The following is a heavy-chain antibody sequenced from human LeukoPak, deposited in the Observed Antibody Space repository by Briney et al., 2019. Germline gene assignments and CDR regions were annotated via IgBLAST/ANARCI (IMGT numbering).Heavy chain of an antibody. J-gene: IGHJ4*02. V-gene: IGHV1-2*06. CDR2: INPNSGGT. CDR1: GYTFTGYY. CDR3: ARDLAARPKTNDY. D-gene: IGHD6-6*01. Sequence: GASVKVSCKASGYTFTGYYMHWVRQAPGQGLEWMGRINPNSGGTNSAQKFQGRVTMTRDTSISTAYMELSRLRSDDTAVYYCARDLAARPKTNDYWGQGTLVTVSS.